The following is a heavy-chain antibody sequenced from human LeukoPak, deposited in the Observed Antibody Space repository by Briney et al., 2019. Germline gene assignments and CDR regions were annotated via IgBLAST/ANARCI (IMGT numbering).Heavy chain of an antibody. CDR2: LNPNSGGT. V-gene: IGHV1-2*06. CDR3: ARDSRVTIFGVVTIIQWDY. J-gene: IGHJ4*02. D-gene: IGHD3-3*01. CDR1: GYTFTGYY. Sequence: GASVKVSCKASGYTFTGYYMHWVRQAPGQVLEWMGRLNPNSGGTNYAQKFQGRVTMTRDTSISTAYMELSRLRSDDTAVYYCARDSRVTIFGVVTIIQWDYWGQGTLVTVSS.